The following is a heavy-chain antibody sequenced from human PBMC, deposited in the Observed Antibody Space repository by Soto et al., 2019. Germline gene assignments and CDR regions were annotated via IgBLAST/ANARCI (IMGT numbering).Heavy chain of an antibody. V-gene: IGHV3-9*01. CDR3: AKDINRSSGWSSFFDY. CDR1: GFTFDDYA. Sequence: EVQLVESGGGLVQPGRSLRLSCAASGFTFDDYAMHWVRQAPGKGLEWVSGISWNSGSIGYADSVKGRFTISRDNAKNSLYLQMNSLRAEDTALYYCAKDINRSSGWSSFFDYWGQGTLVTVSS. D-gene: IGHD6-19*01. J-gene: IGHJ4*02. CDR2: ISWNSGSI.